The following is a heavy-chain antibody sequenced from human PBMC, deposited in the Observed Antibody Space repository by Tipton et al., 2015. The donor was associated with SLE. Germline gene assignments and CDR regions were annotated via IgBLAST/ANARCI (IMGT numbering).Heavy chain of an antibody. D-gene: IGHD6-6*01. Sequence: SLRLSCAASGFTFSSYAMHWVRQAPGKGLEYVSAISSNGGSTYYANSVKGRFTISRDNSKNTLYLQMGSLRAEDMAVYYCARAVGSSSPGYFDYWGQGTLLTFSS. CDR2: ISSNGGST. V-gene: IGHV3-64*01. CDR3: ARAVGSSSPGYFDY. CDR1: GFTFSSYA. J-gene: IGHJ4*02.